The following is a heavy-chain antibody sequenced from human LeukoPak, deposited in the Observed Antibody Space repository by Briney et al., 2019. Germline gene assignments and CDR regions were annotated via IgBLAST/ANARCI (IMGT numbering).Heavy chain of an antibody. D-gene: IGHD6-19*01. J-gene: IGHJ4*02. Sequence: SETLSLTCSVSGDSIINYYWMWIRQPPGKGLEWIGYIYYSGSTNYNPSLKSRVTISVDTSKNQFSLKLSSVTAADTAVYYCAIAPRGSGWSSYYFDYWGQGTLVTVSS. CDR1: GDSIINYY. CDR3: AIAPRGSGWSSYYFDY. V-gene: IGHV4-59*01. CDR2: IYYSGST.